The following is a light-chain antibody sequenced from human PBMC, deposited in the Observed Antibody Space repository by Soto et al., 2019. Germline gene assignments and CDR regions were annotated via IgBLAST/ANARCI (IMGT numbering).Light chain of an antibody. V-gene: IGLV2-14*01. J-gene: IGLJ1*01. CDR3: SSLTSSITYV. CDR2: EVS. Sequence: QAVVTQPASVSGSPGQSITISCTGTSSDVGTYEYVSWYQQHPGKVPKLMIYEVSYRPSGVSNRFSGSKSGNTASLSISGLQAEDEADYYCSSLTSSITYVFGTGTKLTVL. CDR1: SSDVGTYEY.